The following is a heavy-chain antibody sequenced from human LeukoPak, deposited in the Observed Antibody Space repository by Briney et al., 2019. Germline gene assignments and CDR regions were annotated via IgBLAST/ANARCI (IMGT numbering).Heavy chain of an antibody. D-gene: IGHD2-21*02. J-gene: IGHJ3*01. V-gene: IGHV3-23*01. CDR1: GFTFSSYA. CDR3: AKRFGGDTGAFDF. CDR2: LTSTGGTT. Sequence: GGSLRLSCVASGFTFSSYAMTWVRRAPGKGLAWVSTLTSTGGTTYYADSLEGRFTISRDNSKNTLYLQMNSLRAEDTAVYYCAKRFGGDTGAFDFWGQGTMVTVSS.